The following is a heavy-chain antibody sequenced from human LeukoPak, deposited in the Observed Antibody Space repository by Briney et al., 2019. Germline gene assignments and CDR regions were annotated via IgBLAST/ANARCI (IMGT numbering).Heavy chain of an antibody. CDR2: IIPIFGTA. V-gene: IGHV1-69*13. D-gene: IGHD3-3*01. CDR1: GGTFSSYA. J-gene: IGHJ4*02. Sequence: SVKVSCKASGGTFSSYAISWVRQAPGQGLEWMGGIIPIFGTANYAQKFQGRVTITADESTSTAYMEPSSLRSEDTAVYYCARNTIFGVVTPFDYWGQGTLVTVSS. CDR3: ARNTIFGVVTPFDY.